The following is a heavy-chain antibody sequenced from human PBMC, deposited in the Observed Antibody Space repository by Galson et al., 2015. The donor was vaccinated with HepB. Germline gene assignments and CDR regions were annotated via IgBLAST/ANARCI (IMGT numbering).Heavy chain of an antibody. D-gene: IGHD3-3*01. CDR1: GFTFSSYW. CDR3: ARRGYYDFWSGSDY. Sequence: SLRLSCAASGFTFSSYWMSWVRQAPGKGLEWVANIKQDGSEKYYVDSVKGRFTISRDNAKNSLYLQMNSLRAEDTAVYYCARRGYYDFWSGSDYWGQGTLVTVSS. J-gene: IGHJ4*02. V-gene: IGHV3-7*03. CDR2: IKQDGSEK.